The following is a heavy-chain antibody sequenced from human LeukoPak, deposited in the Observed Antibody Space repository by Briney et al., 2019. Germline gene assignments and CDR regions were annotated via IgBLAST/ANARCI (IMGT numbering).Heavy chain of an antibody. CDR1: GFTFGTYA. D-gene: IGHD1-26*01. V-gene: IGHV3-48*02. Sequence: GGSLRLSCAASGFTFGTYAMNWVRQAPGKGLEWLSYITSSSGAIYYADSVTGRFTISRDNAKNSLYLQMNSLRQEDTAVYYCARAIGYFDSWGQGTLVTVSS. J-gene: IGHJ4*02. CDR3: ARAIGYFDS. CDR2: ITSSSGAI.